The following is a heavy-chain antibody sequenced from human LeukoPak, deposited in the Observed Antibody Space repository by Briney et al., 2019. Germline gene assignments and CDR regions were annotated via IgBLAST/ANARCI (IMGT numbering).Heavy chain of an antibody. J-gene: IGHJ4*02. V-gene: IGHV3-23*01. CDR1: GFTFSSYA. CDR2: ICSNDNNT. D-gene: IGHD2-15*01. Sequence: QSGGSLRLSCAASGFTFSSYAMSWVRQAPGKGLEWVSAICSNDNNTYYANSVKGRFTISRDNSKNTLSLQLNSLRAEDTAVYYCAKGTSSSCYSAPNYWGQGTLVTVSS. CDR3: AKGTSSSCYSAPNY.